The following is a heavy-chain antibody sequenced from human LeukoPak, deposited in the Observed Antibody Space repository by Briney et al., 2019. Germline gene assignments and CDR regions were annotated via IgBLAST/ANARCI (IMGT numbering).Heavy chain of an antibody. CDR3: AIGPGGLFDY. CDR1: GFTFSNAW. D-gene: IGHD4-23*01. V-gene: IGHV3-15*01. CDR2: IKSKTDGGTT. Sequence: PGGSLRLSCAASGFTFSNAWMSWVRQAPGKGLEWVGRIKSKTDGGTTDYAAPVKGRFTISRDDSKNTLYLQMNSLRAEDTAVYYCAIGPGGLFDYWGQGTLVTVSS. J-gene: IGHJ4*02.